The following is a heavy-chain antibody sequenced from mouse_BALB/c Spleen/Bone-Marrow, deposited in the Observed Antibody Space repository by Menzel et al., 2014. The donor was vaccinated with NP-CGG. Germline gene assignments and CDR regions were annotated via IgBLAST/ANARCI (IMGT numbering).Heavy chain of an antibody. V-gene: IGHV6-6*02. J-gene: IGHJ4*01. D-gene: IGHD1-1*01. CDR1: GFTFSNYW. CDR2: IRLKSNNYAT. Sequence: DVKVEESGGGLVQPGGSMKLSCVASGFTFSNYWMNWVRQSPETGIEWVAEIRLKSNNYATHYAESVKGRFTISRDDSKRSVYLQMNNLRAEDTGIYYCTRGYYGSTTGAYAMDYWGQRSSVTVSS. CDR3: TRGYYGSTTGAYAMDY.